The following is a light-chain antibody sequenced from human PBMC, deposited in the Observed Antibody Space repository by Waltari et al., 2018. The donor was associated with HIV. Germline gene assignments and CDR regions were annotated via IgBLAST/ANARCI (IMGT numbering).Light chain of an antibody. CDR2: YDG. V-gene: IGLV1-36*01. CDR3: AAWDDSLNGYV. CDR1: SSNIGNNA. Sequence: QSVLTQPPSVSEAPRPRVTISCSGRSSNIGNNAVHWYQHVPGKPPKLLIYYDGLLASGVSDRVSCSESGTSASLAIRGLQSEDEADYYCAAWDDSLNGYVFGSGTKVTVL. J-gene: IGLJ1*01.